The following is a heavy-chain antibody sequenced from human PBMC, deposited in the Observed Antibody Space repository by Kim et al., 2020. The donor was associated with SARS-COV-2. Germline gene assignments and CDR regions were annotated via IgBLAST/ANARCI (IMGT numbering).Heavy chain of an antibody. CDR3: AMPFGGLAVAGTSDY. CDR1: GFTFSSYS. CDR2: ISSSSSYI. V-gene: IGHV3-21*01. Sequence: GGSLRLSCAASGFTFSSYSMNWVRQAPGKGLEWVSSISSSSSYIYYADSVKGRFTISRDNAKNSLYLQMNSLRAEDTAVYYCAMPFGGLAVAGTSDYWGQGTLVTVSS. D-gene: IGHD6-19*01. J-gene: IGHJ4*02.